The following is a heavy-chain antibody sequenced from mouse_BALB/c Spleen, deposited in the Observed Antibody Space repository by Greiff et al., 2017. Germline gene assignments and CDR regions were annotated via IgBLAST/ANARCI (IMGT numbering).Heavy chain of an antibody. CDR1: GYSITSDYA. Sequence: EVQLQQSGPGLVKPSQSLSLTCTVTGYSITSDYAWNWIRQFPGNKLEWMGYISYSGSTSYNPSLKSRISITRDTSKNQFFLQLNSVTTEDTATYYCARKEDYDGAWFAYWGQGTLVTVSA. D-gene: IGHD2-4*01. CDR2: ISYSGST. CDR3: ARKEDYDGAWFAY. V-gene: IGHV3-2*02. J-gene: IGHJ3*01.